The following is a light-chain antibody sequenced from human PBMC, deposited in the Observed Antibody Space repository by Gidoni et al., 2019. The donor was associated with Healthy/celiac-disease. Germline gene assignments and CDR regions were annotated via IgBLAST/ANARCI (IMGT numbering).Light chain of an antibody. V-gene: IGKV3-20*01. CDR3: QQYGSSPPAYT. CDR2: GAS. Sequence: ESVLTKSPGTLSLSPGERATLSCRASQSVSSSYLAWYQQKPGQAPRLLIYGASSRATGIPDRFSGSGSGTDFTLTISRLEPEDFAVYYCQQYGSSPPAYTFGQXTKLEIK. J-gene: IGKJ2*01. CDR1: QSVSSSY.